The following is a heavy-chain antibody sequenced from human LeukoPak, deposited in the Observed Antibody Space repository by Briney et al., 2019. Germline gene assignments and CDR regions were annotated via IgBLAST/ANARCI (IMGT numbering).Heavy chain of an antibody. V-gene: IGHV3-21*01. J-gene: IGHJ4*02. CDR2: ISSSSSYI. D-gene: IGHD5-18*01. CDR1: GFTFSSYS. CDR3: ARDPYVDSAMATIYYFDY. Sequence: PGGSLRLSCASSGFTFSSYSMIWVRQAPGKGLEWVSSISSSSSYIYYADSVKGRFTISRDNAKNSLYLQMNSLRAEDTAVYYCARDPYVDSAMATIYYFDYWGQGTLVTVSS.